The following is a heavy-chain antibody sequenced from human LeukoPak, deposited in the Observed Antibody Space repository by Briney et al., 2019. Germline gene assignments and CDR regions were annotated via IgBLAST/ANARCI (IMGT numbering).Heavy chain of an antibody. Sequence: ASVKVSCKASGYTFTGYFMHWVRQAPGQGLEWMGWINPNSGGTNYAQKFQGWVTMTRDTSISTAYMELSRLRSDDTAVYYCARAGTVEMTPLDYWGQGTLVTVSS. CDR1: GYTFTGYF. CDR2: INPNSGGT. D-gene: IGHD5-24*01. V-gene: IGHV1-2*04. J-gene: IGHJ4*02. CDR3: ARAGTVEMTPLDY.